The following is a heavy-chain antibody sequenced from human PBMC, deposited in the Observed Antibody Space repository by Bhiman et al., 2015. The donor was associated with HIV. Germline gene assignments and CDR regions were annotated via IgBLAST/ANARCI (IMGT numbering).Heavy chain of an antibody. D-gene: IGHD1-26*01. CDR3: AKDSELLSSYGVFDI. J-gene: IGHJ3*02. CDR2: ISDDGSNK. V-gene: IGHV3-30*18. Sequence: QVQLVESGGGVVQPGRSLRLSCAASGFTFSSYGMHWVRQAPGKGLEWVAVISDDGSNKYYADSVKGRFTISRDNSKNTLYLQMNSLRAEDTAVYYCAKDSELLSSYGVFDIWGQGTMVTVSS. CDR1: GFTFSSYG.